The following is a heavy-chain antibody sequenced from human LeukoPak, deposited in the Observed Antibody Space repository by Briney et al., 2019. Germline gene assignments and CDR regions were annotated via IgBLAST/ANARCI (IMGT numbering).Heavy chain of an antibody. J-gene: IGHJ4*02. D-gene: IGHD3-16*01. CDR3: ARDSRGGGSYPDYFDY. V-gene: IGHV1-18*01. Sequence: GASVKVSCKASGYTFTSYGISWVRQAPGQGLEWMGWISAYNGNTNYAQKLQGRVTMTTDTSTSTAYMELRSLRSDDTAVYYCARDSRGGGSYPDYFDYWGQGTLVTVSS. CDR1: GYTFTSYG. CDR2: ISAYNGNT.